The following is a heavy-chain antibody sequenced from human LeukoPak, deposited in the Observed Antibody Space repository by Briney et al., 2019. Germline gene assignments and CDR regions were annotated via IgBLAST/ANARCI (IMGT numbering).Heavy chain of an antibody. CDR3: ARGYFDSRDSSNAFDV. Sequence: SETLSLTCNVAGVSISSSYWSWIRQPPGKGLEWIGYISRSGDTNFNPSLKSRFSFSRDTSKNQISLKLNSVTAADTALYYCARGYFDSRDSSNAFDVWGQGTMVTVSS. J-gene: IGHJ3*01. D-gene: IGHD3-9*01. CDR2: ISRSGDT. CDR1: GVSISSSY. V-gene: IGHV4-59*08.